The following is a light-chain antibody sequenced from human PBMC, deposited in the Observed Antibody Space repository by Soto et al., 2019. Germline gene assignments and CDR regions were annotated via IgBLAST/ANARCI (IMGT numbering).Light chain of an antibody. CDR1: QSISTW. Sequence: DIQMTQSPSTLSASVGDRVTITCRASQSISTWLAWYQQKPGKAPKLLIYKASSSESGDPSRFSGSGFGTEFTLTISNLQPEDSATYYCQQYDTYTGAFGQGTKV. CDR3: QQYDTYTGA. CDR2: KAS. V-gene: IGKV1-5*03. J-gene: IGKJ1*01.